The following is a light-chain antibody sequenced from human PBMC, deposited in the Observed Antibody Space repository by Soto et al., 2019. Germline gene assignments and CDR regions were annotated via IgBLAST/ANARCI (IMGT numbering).Light chain of an antibody. CDR1: QSVSSN. CDR2: GVS. J-gene: IGKJ5*01. CDR3: QQYGSSPLIT. V-gene: IGKV3-20*01. Sequence: EIVMPQSPATLSVSPGASATLSCRASQSVSSNLAWYQQKPGQAPKFLIYGVSSRATGIPDRFSGSGSGTDFTLTISRLEPEDLAVYHCQQYGSSPLITVGQGTRLEIK.